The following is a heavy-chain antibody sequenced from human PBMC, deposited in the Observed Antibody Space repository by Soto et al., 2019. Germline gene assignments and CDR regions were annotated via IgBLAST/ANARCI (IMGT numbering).Heavy chain of an antibody. V-gene: IGHV2-70*01. D-gene: IGHD6-6*01. J-gene: IGHJ4*02. CDR3: ARRAAYSSSYFFDY. CDR2: IDWDGDK. Sequence: SGPTLVNPTQTLTLTCTFSGFSLSTTGMCVSWIRQPPGKALEWLALIDWDGDKYYSTSLKTRLTISKDASRNQVVLTMANMDLVDTATYYCARRAAYSSSYFFDYWGQGTLVTVSS. CDR1: GFSLSTTGMC.